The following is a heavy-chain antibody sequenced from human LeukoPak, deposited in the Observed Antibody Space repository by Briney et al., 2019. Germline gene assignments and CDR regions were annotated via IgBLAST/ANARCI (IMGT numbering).Heavy chain of an antibody. CDR2: ITRTSSNL. CDR1: GLTFSHSD. J-gene: IGHJ4*02. Sequence: GGSLRLSCVASGLTFSHSDFNWIRQAPGKGLEWLSTITRTSSNLYYAESVKGRFTTSRDDAKDSVYLQMESLRVEDTAIYYCARNFDSWGQGTLVTVPS. CDR3: ARNFDS. V-gene: IGHV3-69-1*02.